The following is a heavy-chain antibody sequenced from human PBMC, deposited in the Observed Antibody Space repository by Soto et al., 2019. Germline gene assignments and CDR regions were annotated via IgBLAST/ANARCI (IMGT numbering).Heavy chain of an antibody. CDR2: ISFDGSNK. V-gene: IGHV3-30-3*01. CDR3: ARDRYTYGHIDY. D-gene: IGHD5-18*01. CDR1: GFTFSSYA. Sequence: QAQLVESGGGVVQPGRSLRLSCVASGFTFSSYAMHWVRQAPGKGLEWVAIISFDGSNKYYADSVKGRFTISRDNSKNTLYLQMNSLRAEDTAVHYCARDRYTYGHIDYWGQGTLVTVSS. J-gene: IGHJ4*02.